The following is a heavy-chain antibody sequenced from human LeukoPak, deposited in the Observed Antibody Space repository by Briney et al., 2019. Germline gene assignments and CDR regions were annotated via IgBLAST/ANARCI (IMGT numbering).Heavy chain of an antibody. J-gene: IGHJ4*02. Sequence: PGGSLRLSCAASGFTFSSYGMHWVRQAPGKGLEWVAFIRYDGSNKYYADSMKGRFTISRDNSKNTLYLQMNSLRAEDTAVYYCAKVGIAAVGTDYWGQGTLVTVSS. CDR3: AKVGIAAVGTDY. CDR1: GFTFSSYG. CDR2: IRYDGSNK. D-gene: IGHD6-13*01. V-gene: IGHV3-30*02.